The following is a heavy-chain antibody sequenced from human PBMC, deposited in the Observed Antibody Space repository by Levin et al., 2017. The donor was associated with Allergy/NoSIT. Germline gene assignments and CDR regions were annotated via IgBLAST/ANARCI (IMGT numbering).Heavy chain of an antibody. Sequence: SGGSLRLSCAVSGGSISSYYWSWIRQPPGKGLEWIGYVFYSGSTNSSPSLKSRVTISVDTSKNQFSLKLSSVTAADTALYYCARGVGSYKSGAFDIWGQGTMVTVSS. J-gene: IGHJ3*02. CDR1: GGSISSYY. CDR3: ARGVGSYKSGAFDI. CDR2: VFYSGST. D-gene: IGHD1-26*01. V-gene: IGHV4-59*08.